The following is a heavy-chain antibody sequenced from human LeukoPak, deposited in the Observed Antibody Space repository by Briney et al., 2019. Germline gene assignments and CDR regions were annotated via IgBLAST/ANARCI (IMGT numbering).Heavy chain of an antibody. CDR2: INWNGGNT. CDR3: AKDLRDTAMVIIDY. CDR1: GFTFDDYG. J-gene: IGHJ4*02. D-gene: IGHD5-18*01. Sequence: PGGSLRLSCAASGFTFDDYGMNWVRQAPGKGLEWVSGINWNGGNTAYADSVKGRFTISRDNAKNSLYLQMNSLRAEDTAVYYCAKDLRDTAMVIIDYWGQGTLVTVSS. V-gene: IGHV3-20*04.